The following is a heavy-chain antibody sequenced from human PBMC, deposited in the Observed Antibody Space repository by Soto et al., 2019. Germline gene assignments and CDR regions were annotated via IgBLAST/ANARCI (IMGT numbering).Heavy chain of an antibody. J-gene: IGHJ4*02. CDR3: AKVQAAAGPRDLGFDY. V-gene: IGHV3-30*18. CDR1: GFTFSSYG. Sequence: QVQLVESGGGVVQPGRSLRLSCAASGFTFSSYGMHWVRQAPGKGLEWVAVISYDGSNKYYADSVKGRFTISRDNSQNTLYLQMNSLRAEDTAVYYCAKVQAAAGPRDLGFDYWGQGTLVTVSS. D-gene: IGHD6-13*01. CDR2: ISYDGSNK.